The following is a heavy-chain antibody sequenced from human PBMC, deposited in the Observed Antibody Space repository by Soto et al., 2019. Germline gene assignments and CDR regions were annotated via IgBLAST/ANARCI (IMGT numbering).Heavy chain of an antibody. Sequence: QLQLQESGPGLVKPSETLSLTCTVSGGSISSSSYYWGWIRQPPGKGLEWIGSIYYSATTYYNPSLKSRVTISVDTSKNQFSLKLSSVTAADTAVYYCARHRGYYDILTGYYTEFNFDYWGQGTLVTVSS. CDR1: GGSISSSSYY. CDR2: IYYSATT. D-gene: IGHD3-9*01. J-gene: IGHJ4*02. V-gene: IGHV4-39*01. CDR3: ARHRGYYDILTGYYTEFNFDY.